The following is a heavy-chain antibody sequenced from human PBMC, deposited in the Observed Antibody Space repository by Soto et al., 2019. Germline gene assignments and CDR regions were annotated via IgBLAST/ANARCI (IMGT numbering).Heavy chain of an antibody. CDR2: IIPIFGTA. V-gene: IGHV1-69*13. Sequence: SVKVSCKASGGTFSSYAISWVRQAPGQGLEWMGGIIPIFGTANYAQKFQGRVTITADESTSTAYMELSSLRSEDTAVYYCARVRDSSGYNYYGMDVWGQGTTVTVSS. CDR3: ARVRDSSGYNYYGMDV. D-gene: IGHD3-22*01. CDR1: GGTFSSYA. J-gene: IGHJ6*02.